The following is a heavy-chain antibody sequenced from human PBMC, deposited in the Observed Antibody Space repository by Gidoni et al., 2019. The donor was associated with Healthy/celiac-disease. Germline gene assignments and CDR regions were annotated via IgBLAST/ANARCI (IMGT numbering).Heavy chain of an antibody. CDR3: ARGSVRRAARGGYYYGMDV. J-gene: IGHJ6*02. V-gene: IGHV3-7*03. D-gene: IGHD6-6*01. Sequence: EVQLVESGGGLVQPGGSLRLSCAASGFTFSSYWMSWVRQAPGKGLEWVANIKQDGSEKYYVDSVKGRFTISRDNAKNSLYLQMNSLRAEDTAVYYCARGSVRRAARGGYYYGMDVWGQGTTVTVSS. CDR1: GFTFSSYW. CDR2: IKQDGSEK.